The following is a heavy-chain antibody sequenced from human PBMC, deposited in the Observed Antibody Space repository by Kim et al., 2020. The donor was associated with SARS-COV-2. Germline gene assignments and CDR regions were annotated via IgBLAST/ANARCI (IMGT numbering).Heavy chain of an antibody. CDR2: INTGNGNR. V-gene: IGHV1-3*04. CDR3: ARDKSGRGWFDP. D-gene: IGHD3-3*01. J-gene: IGHJ5*02. Sequence: ASVKVSCKTSGYTFTNYAIHWVRQAPGQRLEWMGWINTGNGNRKYSQKFQGRVTITRDTSASTAYMELSSLRSEDTAVYYCARDKSGRGWFDPWGQGTLVTVST. CDR1: GYTFTNYA.